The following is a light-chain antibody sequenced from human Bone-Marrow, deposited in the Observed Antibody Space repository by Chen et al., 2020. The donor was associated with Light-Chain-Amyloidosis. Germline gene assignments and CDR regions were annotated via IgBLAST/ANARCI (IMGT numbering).Light chain of an antibody. Sequence: SYVLTQPSSVSVAPGQTATIACGGNNIGSTSVHWYQQTPGQAPLLAVYDDSDRPSGIPERWSGPNSGNTATLTVSRVEAGDEADYYCQVCDRSSDRPVFGAGTKLTVL. J-gene: IGLJ3*02. CDR2: DDS. CDR1: NIGSTS. V-gene: IGLV3-21*02. CDR3: QVCDRSSDRPV.